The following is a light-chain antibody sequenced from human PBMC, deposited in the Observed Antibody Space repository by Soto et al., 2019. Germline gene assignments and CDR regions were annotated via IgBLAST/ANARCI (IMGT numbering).Light chain of an antibody. CDR1: QSLNRR. Sequence: DIEMGQSPSSLSASIGDRVTITCRSSQSLNRRLAWYQQKPGKAPKLLIYDASSLQSGVPSRFSGSGSGTEFALTISSLQPDDFATYYCQQYNTYSWTFGPGTKVDIK. CDR3: QQYNTYSWT. V-gene: IGKV1-5*01. J-gene: IGKJ1*01. CDR2: DAS.